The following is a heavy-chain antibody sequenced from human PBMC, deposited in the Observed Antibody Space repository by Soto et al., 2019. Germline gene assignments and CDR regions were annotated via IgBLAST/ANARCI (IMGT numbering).Heavy chain of an antibody. D-gene: IGHD5-12*01. Sequence: ASVKVSCKASGGTFSKYKITWVRQAPGQGLEWMGGIIPVFGTANYAQKFQGRVTITTDESASTAYMELSSLRSEDTAVYYCARGLNGYLHYFDYWGQGTLVTVSS. CDR3: ARGLNGYLHYFDY. CDR1: GGTFSKYK. V-gene: IGHV1-69*05. CDR2: IIPVFGTA. J-gene: IGHJ4*02.